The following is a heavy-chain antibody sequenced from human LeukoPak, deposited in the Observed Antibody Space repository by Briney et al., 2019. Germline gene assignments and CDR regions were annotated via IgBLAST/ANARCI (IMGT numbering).Heavy chain of an antibody. D-gene: IGHD2-8*01. CDR3: ASTHSNGGAFDI. CDR1: GGSISSGFYY. J-gene: IGHJ3*02. V-gene: IGHV4-61*02. CDR2: IYSSGST. Sequence: SETLSLTCTVSGGSISSGFYYWSWIRQPAGKGLEWIGRIYSSGSTNYNPSLKSRVSISVDTSKNHFSLNLSFVTAADTAVYYCASTHSNGGAFDIWGQGTVVTVSS.